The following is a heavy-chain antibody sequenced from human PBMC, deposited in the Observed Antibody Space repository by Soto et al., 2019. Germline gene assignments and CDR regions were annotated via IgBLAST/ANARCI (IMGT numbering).Heavy chain of an antibody. CDR3: AKEPSSGWYWAINWFDP. D-gene: IGHD6-19*01. CDR2: ISYDGSNK. Sequence: QVQLVESGGGVVQPGRSLRVSCAASGFTFSSYGMHWVRQAPGKGLEWVAVISYDGSNKYYADSVKGRFTISRDNSKNTLYLQMNSLRAEDTAVYYCAKEPSSGWYWAINWFDPWGQGTLVTVSS. J-gene: IGHJ5*02. V-gene: IGHV3-30*18. CDR1: GFTFSSYG.